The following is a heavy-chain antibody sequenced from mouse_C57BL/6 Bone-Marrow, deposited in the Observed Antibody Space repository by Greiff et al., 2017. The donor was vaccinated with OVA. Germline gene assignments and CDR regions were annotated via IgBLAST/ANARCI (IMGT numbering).Heavy chain of an antibody. CDR3: ARRRYDYDLAWFAY. D-gene: IGHD2-4*01. J-gene: IGHJ3*01. V-gene: IGHV1-50*01. CDR1: GYTFTSYW. CDR2: IDPSDSYT. Sequence: VQLQQPGAELVKPGASVKLSCKASGYTFTSYWMQWVKQRPGQGLEWIGEIDPSDSYTNYNQKFKGKATLTVDTSSSTAYMQLSSLTSEDSAVYYCARRRYDYDLAWFAYWGQGTLVTVSA.